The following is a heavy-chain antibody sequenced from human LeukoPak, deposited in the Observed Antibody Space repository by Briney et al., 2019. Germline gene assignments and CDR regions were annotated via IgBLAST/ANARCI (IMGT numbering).Heavy chain of an antibody. Sequence: PSETLSLTCTVSGGSISSYYWSWVRQPPGKGLEWIGFVYYAGSTNYSPSLKSRVTISVDTSKNQFSLKLRSVTAADTAVYYCARISSSNWYNERGAFDVWGQGTMVTVSS. CDR1: GGSISSYY. V-gene: IGHV4-59*01. D-gene: IGHD6-13*01. J-gene: IGHJ3*01. CDR2: VYYAGST. CDR3: ARISSSNWYNERGAFDV.